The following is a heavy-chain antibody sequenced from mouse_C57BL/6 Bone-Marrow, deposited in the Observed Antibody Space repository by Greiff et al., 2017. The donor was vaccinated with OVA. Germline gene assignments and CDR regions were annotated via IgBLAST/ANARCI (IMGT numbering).Heavy chain of an antibody. Sequence: VQLQQSGAELVKPGASVKLSCTASGFNIKDYYMHWVKQRTEQGLEWIGRIDPEDGETKYDPKFQGKATITADTSSNTAYLQLSSLTSEDTAVYYCALYDGYPWFAYWGQGTLVTVSA. J-gene: IGHJ3*01. CDR1: GFNIKDYY. V-gene: IGHV14-2*01. CDR3: ALYDGYPWFAY. D-gene: IGHD2-3*01. CDR2: IDPEDGET.